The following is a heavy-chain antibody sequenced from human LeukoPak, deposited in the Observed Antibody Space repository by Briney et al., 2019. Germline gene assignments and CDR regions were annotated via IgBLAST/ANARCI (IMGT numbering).Heavy chain of an antibody. Sequence: PGESLRLSCAASGFTFSNYWMSWVRQAPRKGLEWVANINQGGSDKSYVDSVKGRFTISRDNAKNSLYLEMNSPRVEDTAMYYCARTSRSSSIDDWGQGTLVTVSS. V-gene: IGHV3-7*01. CDR1: GFTFSNYW. CDR3: ARTSRSSSIDD. CDR2: INQGGSDK. J-gene: IGHJ4*02. D-gene: IGHD2-15*01.